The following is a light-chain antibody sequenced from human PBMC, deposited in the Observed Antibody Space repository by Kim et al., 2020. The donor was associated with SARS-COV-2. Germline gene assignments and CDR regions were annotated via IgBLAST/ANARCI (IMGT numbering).Light chain of an antibody. CDR3: YSAADNNLV. CDR1: VLAKKY. Sequence: VAPGQTARITCSGDVLAKKYARWFQQKPGQALVLVIDKDSERPSGIPERFSGSSSGTTVTLTISGAQVEDEADYYCYSAADNNLVFGGGTKLTVL. CDR2: KDS. J-gene: IGLJ3*02. V-gene: IGLV3-27*01.